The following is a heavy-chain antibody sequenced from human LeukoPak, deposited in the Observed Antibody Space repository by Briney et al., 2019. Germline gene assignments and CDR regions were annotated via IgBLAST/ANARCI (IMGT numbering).Heavy chain of an antibody. CDR2: ITGSGGTT. CDR3: AKDPNGDYVGAFDF. D-gene: IGHD4-17*01. Sequence: GGSLRLSCAASGFAFYSYAMTWVRQAPGKGLEWVSVITGSGGTTYYVDSVKGRFTISRDNSKNTLYLQMNSLRVEDTAVYYCAKDPNGDYVGAFDFWGQGTLVTVSS. V-gene: IGHV3-23*01. CDR1: GFAFYSYA. J-gene: IGHJ3*01.